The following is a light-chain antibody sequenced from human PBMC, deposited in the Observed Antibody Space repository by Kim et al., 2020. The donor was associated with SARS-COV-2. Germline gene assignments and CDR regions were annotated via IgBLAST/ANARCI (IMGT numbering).Light chain of an antibody. CDR2: QDS. V-gene: IGLV3-1*01. Sequence: YELTQPPSLSVSPGQTASITCSGDKLGDKYACWYQQKPGQSPVLVIYQDSKRPSGIPERFSGSNSGNTATLTISGTQAMDEADYYCQAWDTGTHVVFGG. CDR3: QAWDTGTHVV. J-gene: IGLJ2*01. CDR1: KLGDKY.